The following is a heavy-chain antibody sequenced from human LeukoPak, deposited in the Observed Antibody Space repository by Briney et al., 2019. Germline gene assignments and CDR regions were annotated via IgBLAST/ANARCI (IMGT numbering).Heavy chain of an antibody. Sequence: GASVTVSCKASGGTFSSYAISWVRQAPGQGLEWMGGIIPIFGTANYAQKFQGRVTITTDESTSTAYMELSSLRSEDTAVYYCARVSIVATDYYYYYMDVWGKGTTVTVSS. CDR1: GGTFSSYA. J-gene: IGHJ6*03. V-gene: IGHV1-69*05. CDR3: ARVSIVATDYYYYYMDV. D-gene: IGHD5-12*01. CDR2: IIPIFGTA.